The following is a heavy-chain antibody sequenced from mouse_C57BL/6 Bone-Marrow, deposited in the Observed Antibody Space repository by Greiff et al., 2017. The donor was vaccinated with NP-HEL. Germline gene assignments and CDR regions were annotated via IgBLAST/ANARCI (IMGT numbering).Heavy chain of an antibody. D-gene: IGHD2-4*01. V-gene: IGHV5-16*01. Sequence: EVKVEESEGGLVQPGSSMKLSCTASGFTFSDYYMAWVRQVPEKGLEWVANINYDGSSTYYLDSLKSRFLISRANAKNILYLQMRSLKSEDTATYDCAREGGLRRRTYAMDYWGQGTSVTVSS. J-gene: IGHJ4*01. CDR1: GFTFSDYY. CDR3: AREGGLRRRTYAMDY. CDR2: INYDGSST.